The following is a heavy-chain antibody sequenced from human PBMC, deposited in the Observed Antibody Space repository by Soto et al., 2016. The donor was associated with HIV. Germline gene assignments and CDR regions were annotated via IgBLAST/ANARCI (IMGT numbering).Heavy chain of an antibody. CDR1: GYTFTGYY. V-gene: IGHV1-46*03. CDR3: ARDSGDWSAQFDY. Sequence: QVQLVQSGAEVKKPGASVKVSCKASGYTFTGYYMHWVRQAPGQGLEWMGIINLSSGTTSYAQRFQGRVTMTGDTSTRTVYMELSSLRFEDTAIYYCARDSGDWSAQFDYWGQGTLVTVSS. J-gene: IGHJ4*02. CDR2: INLSSGTT. D-gene: IGHD6-19*01.